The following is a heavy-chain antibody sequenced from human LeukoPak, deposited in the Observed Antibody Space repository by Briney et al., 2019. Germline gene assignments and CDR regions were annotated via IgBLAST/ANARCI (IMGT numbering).Heavy chain of an antibody. Sequence: PSEALSLTCTVSGGSIRSYYWSWIRQPPGKGLEWIGYIYYSGTTNYKPALKSRVAISVDTSKNQFSLKLSSVTASDTAVYYCARSGPDSGKFWVFDYWGQGTLVTVSS. CDR1: GGSIRSYY. CDR2: IYYSGTT. J-gene: IGHJ4*02. D-gene: IGHD1-26*01. V-gene: IGHV4-59*12. CDR3: ARSGPDSGKFWVFDY.